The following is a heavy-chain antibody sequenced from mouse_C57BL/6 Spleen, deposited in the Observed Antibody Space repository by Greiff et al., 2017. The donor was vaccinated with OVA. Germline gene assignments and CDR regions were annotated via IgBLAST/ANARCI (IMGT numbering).Heavy chain of an antibody. D-gene: IGHD2-3*01. CDR1: GYAFSSSW. Sequence: VKLQESGPELVKPGASVKISCKASGYAFSSSWMNWVKQRPGKGLEWIGRIYPGDGDTNYNGKFKGKATLTADKSSSTAYMQLSSLTSEDSAVYFCARSKVYDGYYGYWGQGTTLTVSS. CDR3: ARSKVYDGYYGY. J-gene: IGHJ2*01. V-gene: IGHV1-82*01. CDR2: IYPGDGDT.